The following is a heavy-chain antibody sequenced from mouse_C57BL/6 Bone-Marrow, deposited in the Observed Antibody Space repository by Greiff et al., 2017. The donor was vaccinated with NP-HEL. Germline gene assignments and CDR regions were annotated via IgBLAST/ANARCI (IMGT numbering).Heavy chain of an antibody. CDR1: GFNIKDYY. CDR2: IDPEAGET. D-gene: IGHD2-14*01. Sequence: VQLQQSGAELVKPGASVKLSCTASGFNIKDYYMHWVKQRTEQGLEWIGRIDPEAGETKYAPKFQGKATITADTSSNTAYRQLSSLTSENTAVYYGARWAYYRYWYLDVWGTGTTVTVSS. CDR3: ARWAYYRYWYLDV. J-gene: IGHJ1*03. V-gene: IGHV14-2*01.